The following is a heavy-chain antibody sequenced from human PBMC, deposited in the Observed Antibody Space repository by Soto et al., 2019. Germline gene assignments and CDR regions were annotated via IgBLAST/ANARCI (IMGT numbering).Heavy chain of an antibody. V-gene: IGHV1-18*01. D-gene: IGHD4-17*01. CDR2: VNIYSGDT. J-gene: IGHJ4*01. CDR3: ASADYVYEDY. Sequence: HVQLVQSGAEVKKPGASVKVSCKASGYAFTSNHISWVRQAPGQRPEWMGWVNIYSGDTNYAEKLRGRVTMTTDTSTSTACMELTSLRSDDTAVYYCASADYVYEDYWGQGTPVTVSS. CDR1: GYAFTSNH.